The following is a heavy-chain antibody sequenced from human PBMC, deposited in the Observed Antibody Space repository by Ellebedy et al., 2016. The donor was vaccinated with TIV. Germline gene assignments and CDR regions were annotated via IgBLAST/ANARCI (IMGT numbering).Heavy chain of an antibody. V-gene: IGHV3-48*01. CDR3: AVVDFC. Sequence: GESLKISCTASGFTFSDYSMNWVRQAPGKGLEWVSYIRGRSETIYYADSVKGRFTISRDTYKNTVSLQMNSLRVEDTAIYYCAVVDFCWGQGTLVTVSS. CDR1: GFTFSDYS. CDR2: IRGRSETI. J-gene: IGHJ4*02. D-gene: IGHD2-15*01.